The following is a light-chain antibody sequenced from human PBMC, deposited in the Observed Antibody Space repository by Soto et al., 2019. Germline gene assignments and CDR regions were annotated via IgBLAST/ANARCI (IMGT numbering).Light chain of an antibody. CDR3: QHYSSSPPAIT. CDR2: AAS. J-gene: IGKJ5*01. CDR1: QSISSY. Sequence: DIQMTQSPSSLSASVGDTVTITCRASQSISSYLNWYQQKPGKAPKLLIYAASSLQSGVPSRFSGSGSGTEFTLTISSLQSEDFAVYYCQHYSSSPPAITFGQGTRLEIK. V-gene: IGKV1-39*01.